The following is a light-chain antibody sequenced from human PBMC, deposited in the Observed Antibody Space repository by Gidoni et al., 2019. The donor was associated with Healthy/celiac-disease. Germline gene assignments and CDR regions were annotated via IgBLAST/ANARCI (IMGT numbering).Light chain of an antibody. Sequence: DIQLTQSPSFLSASVGDRVTITCRASQGISSFLAWYQQKPGRAPKLLIYAASTLQSGVPSRFSGSGSGTEFTPTISSLQPEDFATYYFPPLHSYPTTFGPGTKVDIK. V-gene: IGKV1-9*01. CDR2: AAS. CDR1: QGISSF. J-gene: IGKJ3*01. CDR3: PPLHSYPTT.